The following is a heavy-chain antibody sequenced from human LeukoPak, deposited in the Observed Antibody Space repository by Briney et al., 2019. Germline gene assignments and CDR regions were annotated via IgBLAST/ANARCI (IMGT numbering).Heavy chain of an antibody. Sequence: VKPSETLSPTCAVSRYSSSTDNYWGWIRQPPGKGLEWIGSSHHSGSTYYNPSLKGRVTTSVDTSKNQFSLKMNSVTAADTAAYFCARAPRDSRNYYMRYFDYWGQGTLVTVSS. CDR1: RYSSSTDNY. J-gene: IGHJ4*02. D-gene: IGHD3-22*01. V-gene: IGHV4-38-2*01. CDR3: ARAPRDSRNYYMRYFDY. CDR2: SHHSGST.